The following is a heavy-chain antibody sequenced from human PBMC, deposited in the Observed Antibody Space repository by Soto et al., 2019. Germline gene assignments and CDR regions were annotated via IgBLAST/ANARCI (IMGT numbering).Heavy chain of an antibody. J-gene: IGHJ6*02. CDR2: IYYSGST. V-gene: IGHV4-59*01. CDR3: ARAGYDILTGYPYYYYGMDV. CDR1: GGSISSYY. Sequence: SETLSLTCTVSGGSISSYYWSWIRQPPGKGLEWIGYIYYSGSTNYNPSLKSRVTISVDTSKNQFSLKLSSVTAADTAVYYCARAGYDILTGYPYYYYGMDVWGQGTTVTVSS. D-gene: IGHD3-9*01.